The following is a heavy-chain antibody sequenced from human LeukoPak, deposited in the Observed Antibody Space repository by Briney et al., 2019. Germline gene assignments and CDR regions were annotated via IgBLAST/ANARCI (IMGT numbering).Heavy chain of an antibody. V-gene: IGHV4-4*07. CDR3: ATTTVTTFSGDAFDI. D-gene: IGHD4-17*01. Sequence: SETLSLTCTVSGGSISSYYWSWIRQPAGRGLEWIGRIYTSGSTNYNPSLKSRVTMSVDTSKNQFSLKLSSVTAADTAVYYCATTTVTTFSGDAFDIWGQGTMVTVSS. CDR1: GGSISSYY. J-gene: IGHJ3*02. CDR2: IYTSGST.